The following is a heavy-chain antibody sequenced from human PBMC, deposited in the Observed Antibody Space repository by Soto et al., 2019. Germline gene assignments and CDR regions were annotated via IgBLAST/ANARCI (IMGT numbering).Heavy chain of an antibody. CDR1: GGSLSNYG. D-gene: IGHD3-22*01. CDR2: IIPVFGTP. Sequence: QVQLVQSGAEVKKPGSSVKVSCKASGGSLSNYGISWVRQAPGQGLEWMGAIIPVFGTPNYAQKFQDRVTITADESTTTSXMEVRSLASEDTAVYYCARGDATKIVVSTYYGMDVWGQGTTVTVSS. V-gene: IGHV1-69*12. J-gene: IGHJ6*02. CDR3: ARGDATKIVVSTYYGMDV.